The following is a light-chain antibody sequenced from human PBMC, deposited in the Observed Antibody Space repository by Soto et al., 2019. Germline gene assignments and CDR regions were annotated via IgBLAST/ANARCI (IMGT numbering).Light chain of an antibody. CDR3: QQSYSTWT. V-gene: IGKV1-39*01. CDR2: AAS. CDR1: QTIMTY. Sequence: DIQMTQSPSTLPASVGDEVTITCRASQTIMTYLNWYQLKPGKPPRLLIYAASSLQSGVPSRFSGSGSGTDFTLTISSLQPEDFATYYCQQSYSTWTFGQGTKVDIK. J-gene: IGKJ1*01.